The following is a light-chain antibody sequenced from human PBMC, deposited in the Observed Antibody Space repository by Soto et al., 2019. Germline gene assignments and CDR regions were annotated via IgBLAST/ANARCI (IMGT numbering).Light chain of an antibody. Sequence: EIVLTQSPATLSLSPGERATLSCRASQSVSSNLAWYQQKPGQAPRLLIFDASNRAAGIPPRFSGSGSGTDFNLTISSLEPEDFAIYYCQQRSDWPLTFGGGTKVEIK. CDR2: DAS. J-gene: IGKJ4*01. CDR1: QSVSSN. CDR3: QQRSDWPLT. V-gene: IGKV3-11*01.